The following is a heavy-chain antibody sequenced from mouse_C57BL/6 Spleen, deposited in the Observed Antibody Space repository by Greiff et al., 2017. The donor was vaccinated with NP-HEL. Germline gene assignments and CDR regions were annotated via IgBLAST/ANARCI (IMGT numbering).Heavy chain of an antibody. CDR3: TRVGGREGYFDV. CDR1: GYTFTDYE. J-gene: IGHJ1*03. Sequence: QVQLQQSGAELVRPGASVTLSCKASGYTFTDYEMHWVKQTPVHGLEWIGAIDPETGGTAYNQKFKGKAILTADKSSSTAYMELRSLTSEDSAVYYCTRVGGREGYFDVWGTGTTVTVSS. CDR2: IDPETGGT. V-gene: IGHV1-15*01. D-gene: IGHD3-1*01.